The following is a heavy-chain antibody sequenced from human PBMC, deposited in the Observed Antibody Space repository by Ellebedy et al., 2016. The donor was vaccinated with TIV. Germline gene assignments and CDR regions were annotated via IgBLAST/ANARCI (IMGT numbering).Heavy chain of an antibody. J-gene: IGHJ4*02. Sequence: SETLSLXCAVYGASFGHYYWSWIRQPPGKGLEWIGEVNHRRSTYYNPSLKSRVAISIDTSKNQFSLRLTSVTAADTAVYYCARGRGGSYSIPFDYWGQGTLVTVSS. CDR3: ARGRGGSYSIPFDY. CDR2: VNHRRST. CDR1: GASFGHYY. D-gene: IGHD1-26*01. V-gene: IGHV4-34*01.